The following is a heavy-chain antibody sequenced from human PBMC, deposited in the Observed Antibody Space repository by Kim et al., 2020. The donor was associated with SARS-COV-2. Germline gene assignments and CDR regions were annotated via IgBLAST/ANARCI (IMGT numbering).Heavy chain of an antibody. CDR2: INPHSGGT. J-gene: IGHJ6*04. Sequence: ASVKVSCKASGYTFTGYYMHWVRQAPGQGLEWMGRINPHSGGTDYAQKFQGRVTMTRDTSISTAYMELSRLRSDDTAVYYCARDHGTYYDFWGGYYTVWGKGTTVTVSS. V-gene: IGHV1-2*06. CDR1: GYTFTGYY. D-gene: IGHD3-3*01. CDR3: ARDHGTYYDFWGGYYTV.